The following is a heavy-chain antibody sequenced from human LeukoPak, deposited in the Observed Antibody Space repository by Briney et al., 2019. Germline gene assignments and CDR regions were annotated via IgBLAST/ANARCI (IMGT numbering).Heavy chain of an antibody. CDR2: ISYDGSNK. D-gene: IGHD1-26*01. V-gene: IGHV3-30*18. Sequence: PGGSLRLSCAASGFTFSTYGMHWVRQAPGKGLEWVAVISYDGSNKYYADSVKGRFTISRDNSGNTLYLQMHSLRTEDTAVFYCAKDIGSRSGLFDYWGQGTLVTVSS. CDR1: GFTFSTYG. CDR3: AKDIGSRSGLFDY. J-gene: IGHJ4*02.